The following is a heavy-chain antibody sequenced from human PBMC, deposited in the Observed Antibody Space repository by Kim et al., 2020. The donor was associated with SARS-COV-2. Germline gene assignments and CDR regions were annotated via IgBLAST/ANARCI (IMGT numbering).Heavy chain of an antibody. V-gene: IGHV3-30-3*01. CDR3: ARDMSRFGELGY. Sequence: GGSLRLSCAASGFTFSSYAMHWVRQAPGKGLEWVAVISYDGSNKYYADSVKGRFTISRDNSKNTLYLQMNSLRAEDTAVYYCARDMSRFGELGYWGQGTLVTVSS. CDR2: ISYDGSNK. CDR1: GFTFSSYA. D-gene: IGHD3-10*01. J-gene: IGHJ4*02.